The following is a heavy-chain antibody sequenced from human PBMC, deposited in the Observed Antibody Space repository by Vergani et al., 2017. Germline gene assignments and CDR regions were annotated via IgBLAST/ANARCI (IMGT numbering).Heavy chain of an antibody. CDR2: INPNSGGT. J-gene: IGHJ4*01. CDR3: SRVGTSSKRDYFGY. D-gene: IGHD2-2*01. CDR1: GYTFTDYF. V-gene: IGHV1-2*02. Sequence: QVQLVQSGAEVKKPGASVKVSCKASGYTFTDYFMHWVRQAPGQGLEWMGWINPNSGGTNYAQKFQGRVTMTRDTSISTAYMELSHLRSYDTAVHYCSRVGTSSKRDYFGYWGQGTLVNVS.